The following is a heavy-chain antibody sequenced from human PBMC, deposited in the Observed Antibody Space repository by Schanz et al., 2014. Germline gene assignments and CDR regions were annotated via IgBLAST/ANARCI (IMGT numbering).Heavy chain of an antibody. CDR3: TTYCDGGCAIDN. Sequence: EVQLLESGGGLVQPGGSLRLSCVASGFTFSSYAMSWVRQAPGKGLECVSGISDNGISTYYADSVKGRFSISRENSKSILYRQMNSLRAEDTAVYYCTTYCDGGCAIDNWGQGALVTVSS. CDR1: GFTFSSYA. CDR2: ISDNGIST. D-gene: IGHD6-19*01. J-gene: IGHJ4*02. V-gene: IGHV3-23*01.